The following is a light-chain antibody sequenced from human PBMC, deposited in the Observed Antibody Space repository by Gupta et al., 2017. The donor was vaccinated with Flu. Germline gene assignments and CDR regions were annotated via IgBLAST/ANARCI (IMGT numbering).Light chain of an antibody. V-gene: IGLV1-40*01. J-gene: IGLJ3*02. CDR3: QSYDSNLRSAV. Sequence: QSVLTQPPSVSGAPGQRLTISCTGNSSNIGRGYDVHWYQQLPGTAPKLLIYGNKDRPSGVPDRFSGSTSGTSASLAFAGLQVEDEADYYCQSYDSNLRSAVFGGGTKVTVL. CDR1: SSNIGRGYD. CDR2: GNK.